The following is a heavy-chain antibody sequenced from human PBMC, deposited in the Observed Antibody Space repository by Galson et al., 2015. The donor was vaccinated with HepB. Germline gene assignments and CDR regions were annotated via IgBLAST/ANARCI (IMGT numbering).Heavy chain of an antibody. D-gene: IGHD2/OR15-2a*01. CDR2: ISSTGSDI. CDR1: GFTFSDYE. Sequence: GSLRLSCAASGFTFSDYEMNWVRQAPGKGLEWVSYISSTGSDISYADSVKGRFTISRDNAKNSLYLQMNSLRAEDTSVYYCARGSMYHMDVWGQGTTVTVSS. J-gene: IGHJ6*02. V-gene: IGHV3-48*03. CDR3: ARGSMYHMDV.